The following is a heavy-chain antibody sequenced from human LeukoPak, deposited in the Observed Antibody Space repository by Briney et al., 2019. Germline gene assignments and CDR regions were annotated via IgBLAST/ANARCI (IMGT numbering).Heavy chain of an antibody. V-gene: IGHV3-15*01. CDR1: GFTFSNAW. Sequence: GGSLRLSCAASGFTFSNAWMSWVRQAPGKGLEWVGRIKSKTDGGTTDYAAPGKGRFTIARDDSKNTLYLQMNSLKTEDTAVYYCTTGLGVGATIGFDYWGQGTLVTVSS. D-gene: IGHD1-26*01. J-gene: IGHJ4*02. CDR2: IKSKTDGGTT. CDR3: TTGLGVGATIGFDY.